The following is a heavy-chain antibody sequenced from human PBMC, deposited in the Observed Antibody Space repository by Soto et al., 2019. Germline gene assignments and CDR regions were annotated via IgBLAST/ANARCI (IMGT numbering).Heavy chain of an antibody. J-gene: IGHJ4*02. V-gene: IGHV4-31*03. Sequence: SETLSLTCTVSGNSISTGAYYWSWLRQHPVKGLEWIGHIFYSGNTHYSPSLESRVTISVDTSKNQFSIKLSSVTVADTAVYYCAREGRSAAPQAGFDLWGQGTLVTVSS. CDR1: GNSISTGAYY. CDR3: AREGRSAAPQAGFDL. CDR2: IFYSGNT. D-gene: IGHD3-10*01.